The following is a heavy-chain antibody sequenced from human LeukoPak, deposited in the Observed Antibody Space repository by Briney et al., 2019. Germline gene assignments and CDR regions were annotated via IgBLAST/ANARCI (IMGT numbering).Heavy chain of an antibody. CDR2: IRNKVNSYTT. Sequence: PGGSLRLSCAASGFAFSDNYMDWVRQAPGKGLEWVARIRNKVNSYTTEYAASVKGRFTIPRDDSKNSLFLQMNSLKTEDTAVYYCARGPLDKGYFDYWGQGTLVTVSS. CDR3: ARGPLDKGYFDY. J-gene: IGHJ4*02. V-gene: IGHV3-72*01. D-gene: IGHD3-9*01. CDR1: GFAFSDNY.